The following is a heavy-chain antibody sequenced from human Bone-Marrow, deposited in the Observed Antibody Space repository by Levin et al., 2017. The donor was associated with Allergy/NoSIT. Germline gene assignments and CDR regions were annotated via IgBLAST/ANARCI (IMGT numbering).Heavy chain of an antibody. CDR2: IYYSGST. D-gene: IGHD5-24*01. CDR3: AREDGSTFDS. V-gene: IGHV4-31*03. J-gene: IGHJ4*02. CDR1: GGSISSDGYH. Sequence: PSETLSLTCTVSGGSISSDGYHWSWIRQHAGKGLEWIGYIYYSGSTYYNPSLKSRAMISLDTSKNQFSLKVTSATAADAAVYYCAREDGSTFDSWGQGTLVTVSS.